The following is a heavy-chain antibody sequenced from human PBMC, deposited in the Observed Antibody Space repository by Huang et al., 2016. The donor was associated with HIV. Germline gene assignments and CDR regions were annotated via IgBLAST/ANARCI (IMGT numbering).Heavy chain of an antibody. Sequence: QVLLVQSGAEVERPGASVKVSCKASGYTFTNHYIHWIRQAPGQGLEWMGIINTTGGRTNYEQKFQGRVIMTRDTSTSTVHMELSSLRSEDTAVYYCARVSASSGGYFYDHWGQGTLVTVSS. CDR2: INTTGGRT. J-gene: IGHJ4*02. V-gene: IGHV1-46*01. CDR1: GYTFTNHY. D-gene: IGHD2-8*02. CDR3: ARVSASSGGYFYDH.